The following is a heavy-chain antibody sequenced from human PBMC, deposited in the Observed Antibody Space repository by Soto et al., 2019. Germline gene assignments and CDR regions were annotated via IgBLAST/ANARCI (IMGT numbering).Heavy chain of an antibody. D-gene: IGHD3-10*01. CDR2: IRSKAYGGTT. Sequence: VQLVESGGGLVQPGRSLRLSCTASGFTFGDYAMSWFRQAPGKGLEWVGFIRSKAYGGTTEYAASVKGRFTISRDDSKSIAYLQMNSLKTEDTAVYYCTRDSDDRWFGEIKPSIPSWGQGTLVTVSS. V-gene: IGHV3-49*03. J-gene: IGHJ5*02. CDR3: TRDSDDRWFGEIKPSIPS. CDR1: GFTFGDYA.